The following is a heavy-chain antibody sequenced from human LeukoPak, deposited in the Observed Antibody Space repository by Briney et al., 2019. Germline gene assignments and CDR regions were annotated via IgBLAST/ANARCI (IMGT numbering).Heavy chain of an antibody. CDR1: GFTFSSYA. CDR3: AGDREVPQGLYFFDY. V-gene: IGHV3-7*01. CDR2: IKQDGSEK. Sequence: GGSLRLSCAASGFTFSSYAMHWVRQAPGKGLEWVANIKQDGSEKNYVDSVKGRFTISRDNAKNSLYLQMNSLRVEDTAVYYCAGDREVPQGLYFFDYWGQGTLVTVSS. D-gene: IGHD1-26*01. J-gene: IGHJ4*02.